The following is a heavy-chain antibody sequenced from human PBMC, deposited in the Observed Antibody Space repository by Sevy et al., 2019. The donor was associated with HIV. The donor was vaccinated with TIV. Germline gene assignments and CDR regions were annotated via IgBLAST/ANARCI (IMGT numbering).Heavy chain of an antibody. Sequence: GGSLRLSCAASGFTFRSYGMHWVRQAPGKGLEWVAVIWYDGSDKNHAESVKGRFTISRDNSKDTLYLQMNSLRAEDTAXYXCAXDHDGFYGPDYWGQGTLVTVSS. J-gene: IGHJ4*02. CDR3: AXDHDGFYGPDY. V-gene: IGHV3-33*01. CDR2: IWYDGSDK. CDR1: GFTFRSYG. D-gene: IGHD3-10*01.